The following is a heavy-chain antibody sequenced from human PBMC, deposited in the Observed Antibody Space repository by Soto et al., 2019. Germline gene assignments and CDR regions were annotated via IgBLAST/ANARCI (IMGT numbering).Heavy chain of an antibody. Sequence: SETLALTCTVXGGSVSSYYWGWIRQPPGKALEWIGYIYYSGSTKYNPSLKSRVTMSVDTSNNQFSLSVSSVTAADTAVYYCAIHSNRNYGQIYIDFWGQGAPVTVSS. J-gene: IGHJ4*02. CDR3: AIHSNRNYGQIYIDF. D-gene: IGHD4-4*01. CDR2: IYYSGST. CDR1: GGSVSSYY. V-gene: IGHV4-59*08.